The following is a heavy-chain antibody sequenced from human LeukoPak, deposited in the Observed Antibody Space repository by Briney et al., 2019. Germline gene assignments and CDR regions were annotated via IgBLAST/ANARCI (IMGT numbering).Heavy chain of an antibody. Sequence: SRTLVLNCGVSGGSISSCGYFLSLIRQPPGEGLGWIGYIYHSGSTYYNPSLKSRVTISVDRSKNQFSLKLSSVTAADTAVYYCARGDIVATISHWGQGTLVTVSS. CDR1: GGSISSCGYF. D-gene: IGHD5-12*01. V-gene: IGHV4-30-2*01. CDR3: ARGDIVATISH. J-gene: IGHJ4*02. CDR2: IYHSGST.